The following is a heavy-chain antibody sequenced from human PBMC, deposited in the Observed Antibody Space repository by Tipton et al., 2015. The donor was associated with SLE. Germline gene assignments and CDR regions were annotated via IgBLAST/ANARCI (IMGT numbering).Heavy chain of an antibody. J-gene: IGHJ4*02. CDR1: GDSINSGTYY. D-gene: IGHD6-19*01. CDR2: IYTSEST. Sequence: TLSLTCTVSGDSINSGTYYWSWIRQPAGKGLEWIGNIYTSESTNYNPSLKSRVTISVDTSKNQFSLKLTSVTAADTAVYYCAREQWPVLWGYFDYWRQGSLVTVSS. V-gene: IGHV4-61*09. CDR3: AREQWPVLWGYFDY.